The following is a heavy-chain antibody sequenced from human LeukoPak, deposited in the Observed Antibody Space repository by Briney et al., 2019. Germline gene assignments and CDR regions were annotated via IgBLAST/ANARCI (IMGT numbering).Heavy chain of an antibody. Sequence: SETLSLTCSVSGYSISSGYYWDWIRQPPGKGLEWIASIYHTGKSYYNPSLKSRVTISVDTSKNQISLKLSSVTAADTAVYYCARTSNWNHILYYYYYMDVWGKGTTVTVSS. CDR3: ARTSNWNHILYYYYYMDV. J-gene: IGHJ6*03. D-gene: IGHD1-20*01. CDR1: GYSISSGYY. V-gene: IGHV4-38-2*02. CDR2: IYHTGKS.